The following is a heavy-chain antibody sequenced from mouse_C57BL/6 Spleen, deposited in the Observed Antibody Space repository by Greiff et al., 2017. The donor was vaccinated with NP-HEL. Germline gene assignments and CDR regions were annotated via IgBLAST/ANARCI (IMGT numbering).Heavy chain of an antibody. D-gene: IGHD5-2*01. Sequence: EVQLQQSGPELVKPGASVKMSCKASGYTFTDYNMHWVKQSHGKSLEWIGYINPNNGGTSYNQKFKGKATLTVNKSSSTAYMELRSLTSEDSAVYFCAREVGTREYDVDYWGQGTSDTV. CDR3: AREVGTREYDVDY. V-gene: IGHV1-22*01. J-gene: IGHJ4*01. CDR2: INPNNGGT. CDR1: GYTFTDYN.